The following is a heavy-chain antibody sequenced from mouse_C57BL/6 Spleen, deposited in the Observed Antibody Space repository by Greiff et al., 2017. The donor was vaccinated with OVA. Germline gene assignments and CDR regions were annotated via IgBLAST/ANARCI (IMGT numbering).Heavy chain of an antibody. Sequence: QVQLQQSGAELVKPGASVKMSCKASGYTFTSYWITWVKQRPGQGLEWIGDIYPGSGSTNYNEKFKSKATLTVDTSSSTAYMQLSSLTSEDSAVYYCARVSSGYYYAMDYWGQGTSVTVSS. D-gene: IGHD3-2*02. J-gene: IGHJ4*01. CDR3: ARVSSGYYYAMDY. CDR2: IYPGSGST. CDR1: GYTFTSYW. V-gene: IGHV1-55*01.